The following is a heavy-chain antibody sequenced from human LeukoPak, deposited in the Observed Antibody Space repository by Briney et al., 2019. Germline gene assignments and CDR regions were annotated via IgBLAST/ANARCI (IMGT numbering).Heavy chain of an antibody. J-gene: IGHJ4*02. Sequence: SETLSLTRTVSGGSISSYYWSWIRQPPGKGLEWIGYIYYSGSTNYNPSLKSRVTISVDTSKNQFSLKLSSVTAADTAVYYCARTLSSTSSDFDYWGQGTLVTVSS. CDR3: ARTLSSTSSDFDY. V-gene: IGHV4-59*01. D-gene: IGHD2-2*01. CDR2: IYYSGST. CDR1: GGSISSYY.